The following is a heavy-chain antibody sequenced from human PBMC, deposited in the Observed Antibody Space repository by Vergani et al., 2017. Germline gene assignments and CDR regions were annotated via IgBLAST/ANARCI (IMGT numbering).Heavy chain of an antibody. CDR3: ARELSYYYGSGSKDYNPYYYEGMDV. J-gene: IGHJ6*02. CDR2: VYSSGMT. V-gene: IGHV4-61*02. CDR1: GGSINTGAYY. Sequence: QVQLQESGPRLVRPSQTLSLTCTVSGGSINTGAYYWSWIRQPAGKGLEWLVRVYSSGMTNYNPSLKSRVTILVDRSKSQLSLKLTSVTAGDTAVYFCARELSYYYGSGSKDYNPYYYEGMDVWGPGTTVTGSS. D-gene: IGHD3-10*01.